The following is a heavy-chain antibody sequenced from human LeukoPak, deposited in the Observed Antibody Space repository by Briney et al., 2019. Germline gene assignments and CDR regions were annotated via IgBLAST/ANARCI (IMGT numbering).Heavy chain of an antibody. D-gene: IGHD4-23*01. CDR3: ARLLRWPMIFDY. Sequence: SQTLSLTCTVSGGSISSGGYYWSWIRQPPGKGLEWIGYIYHSGSTYYNPSLKSRVTISVDRSKNQFSLKLSSVTAADTAVYYCARLLRWPMIFDYWGQGTLVTVSS. J-gene: IGHJ4*02. CDR2: IYHSGST. V-gene: IGHV4-30-2*01. CDR1: GGSISSGGYY.